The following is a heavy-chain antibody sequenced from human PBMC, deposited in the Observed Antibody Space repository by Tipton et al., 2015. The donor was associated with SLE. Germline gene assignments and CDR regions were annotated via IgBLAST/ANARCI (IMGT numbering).Heavy chain of an antibody. J-gene: IGHJ4*02. V-gene: IGHV3-30*02. Sequence: SLRLSCAAPRFSFNLYGMHWVRLTPGKGMEWVAFIRYDGSEQSYADSVKGRFTVSRDNSKNVLYLQLGSVRPEDTALYFCAVGAAASHEYYCEHWGQGTLVTVSS. CDR1: RFSFNLYG. D-gene: IGHD6-13*01. CDR2: IRYDGSEQ. CDR3: AVGAAASHEYYCEH.